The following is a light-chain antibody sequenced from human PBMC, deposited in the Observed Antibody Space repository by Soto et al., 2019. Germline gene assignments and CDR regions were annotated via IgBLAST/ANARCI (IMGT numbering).Light chain of an antibody. Sequence: DIQLTQSPSSLSASVGYRVTITCRASQSISSYLNWYQQKPGKAPKVLISGASTLHNGVPSRFSGRGSGTDFTLTISSLQPEDVATYYCQQSLSTLLTFGGGTKVDI. CDR2: GAS. J-gene: IGKJ4*01. V-gene: IGKV1-39*01. CDR3: QQSLSTLLT. CDR1: QSISSY.